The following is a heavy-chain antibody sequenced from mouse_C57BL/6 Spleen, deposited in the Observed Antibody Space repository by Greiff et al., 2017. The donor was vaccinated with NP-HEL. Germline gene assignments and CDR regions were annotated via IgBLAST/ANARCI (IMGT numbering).Heavy chain of an antibody. J-gene: IGHJ4*01. V-gene: IGHV1-26*01. CDR2: INPNNGGT. CDR3: ARWGGTGAMDY. D-gene: IGHD3-3*01. CDR1: GYTFTDYY. Sequence: VHVKQSGPELVKPGASVKISCKASGYTFTDYYMNWVKQSHGKSLEWIGDINPNNGGTSYNQKFKGKATLTVDKSSSTAYMELRSLTSEDSAVYYCARWGGTGAMDYWGQGTSVTVSS.